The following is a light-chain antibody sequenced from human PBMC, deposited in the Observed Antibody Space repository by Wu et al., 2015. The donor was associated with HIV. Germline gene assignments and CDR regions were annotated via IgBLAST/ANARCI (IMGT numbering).Light chain of an antibody. V-gene: IGKV3-15*01. J-gene: IGKJ4*01. CDR3: QQHYNLPLT. Sequence: EIVMTQSPATLSVSPGERATLSCRASQSVSSNLAWYQQKPGQAPRLLIYGASTRATGIPARFSGSGSGTEFTLTISSLQSEDFAVYSCQQHYNLPLTFCGGTKVEIK. CDR2: GAS. CDR1: QSVSSN.